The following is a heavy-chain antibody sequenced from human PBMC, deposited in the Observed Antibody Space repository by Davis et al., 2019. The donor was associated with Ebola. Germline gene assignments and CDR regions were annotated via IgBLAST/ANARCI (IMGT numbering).Heavy chain of an antibody. CDR3: ASSIAAAAHFDD. CDR2: IYFSGST. J-gene: IGHJ4*02. D-gene: IGHD6-13*01. CDR1: GGFTSTHY. Sequence: SETLSLTCTVSGGFTSTHYWSWIRQPPGQGLEWIGYIYFSGSTNYNPSLKGRVTMSLATSKNQFSLKLTSVTAADTAKYYCASSIAAAAHFDDWGQGTLVTVSS. V-gene: IGHV4-59*11.